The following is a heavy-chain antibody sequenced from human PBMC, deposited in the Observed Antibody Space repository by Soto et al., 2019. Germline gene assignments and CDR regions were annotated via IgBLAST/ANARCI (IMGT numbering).Heavy chain of an antibody. CDR3: ARDSAGHEFLRGQYSDY. CDR2: ISAHNGDT. V-gene: IGHV1-18*01. J-gene: IGHJ4*02. CDR1: GYRFNSYG. Sequence: ASVKVSCKASGYRFNSYGISWLRQAPGQGLEWMGWISAHNGDTKYAEKVQGRVTMTTDTSTSTAYRELRGLGSDDTAAYYCARDSAGHEFLRGQYSDYWGQRTLVTVSS. D-gene: IGHD1-26*01.